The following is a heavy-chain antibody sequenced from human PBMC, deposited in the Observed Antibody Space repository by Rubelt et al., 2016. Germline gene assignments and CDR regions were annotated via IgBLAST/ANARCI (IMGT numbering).Heavy chain of an antibody. V-gene: IGHV3-7*01. Sequence: EVQLVESGGGLVQPGGSLRLSCAVSGFTFSTNWMNWVRQAPGKGLEWVANIKRDGSEKYYVDSVRGRFTISRDNAKNSLYMKMNSLRVEDTAVYYCARGGGASDFWGQGTLVTVSS. J-gene: IGHJ4*02. CDR2: IKRDGSEK. CDR3: ARGGGASDF. CDR1: GFTFSTNW. D-gene: IGHD1-26*01.